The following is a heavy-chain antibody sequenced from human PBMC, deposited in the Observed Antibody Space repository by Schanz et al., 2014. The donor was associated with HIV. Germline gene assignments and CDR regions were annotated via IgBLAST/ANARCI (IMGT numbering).Heavy chain of an antibody. CDR2: IWYDGTDK. CDR3: AKDMGSGSYETFDI. Sequence: QVQLVESGGGVVQPGRSLRLSCAASGFTFSSHGMHWVRQAPGKGLEWVAVIWYDGTDKYYAGSVKGRFTVSRDNSNNKLFLQMNSLRAEDTALYYCAKDMGSGSYETFDIWGQGTMVTVSS. CDR1: GFTFSSHG. J-gene: IGHJ3*02. V-gene: IGHV3-33*06. D-gene: IGHD1-26*01.